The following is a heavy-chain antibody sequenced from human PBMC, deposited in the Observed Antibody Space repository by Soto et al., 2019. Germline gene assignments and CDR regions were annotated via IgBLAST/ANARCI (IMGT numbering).Heavy chain of an antibody. D-gene: IGHD2-15*01. CDR1: GFTFSSYG. Sequence: PGGSLRLSCAASGFTFSSYGMHLVRKAPSKGLEWVAVIWYDGSNKYYADSVKGRCTISRDNSKNTLYLQMNSLRAEDTAVYYCARDECGGNCYPDYWGQGTLVTVAS. CDR3: ARDECGGNCYPDY. CDR2: IWYDGSNK. J-gene: IGHJ4*02. V-gene: IGHV3-33*01.